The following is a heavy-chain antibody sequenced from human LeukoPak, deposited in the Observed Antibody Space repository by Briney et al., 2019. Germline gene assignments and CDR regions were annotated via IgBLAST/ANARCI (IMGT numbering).Heavy chain of an antibody. CDR1: GGSISSSNW. Sequence: SETLSLTCAVSGGSISSSNWRSWVRQPPGKGLEWIGEIYHSGSTNYNPSLKSRVTISVDKSKNQFSLKLSSVTAADTAVYYCARRYAAGPYYGMDVWGQGTTVTVSS. J-gene: IGHJ6*02. CDR2: IYHSGST. V-gene: IGHV4-4*02. CDR3: ARRYAAGPYYGMDV. D-gene: IGHD2-15*01.